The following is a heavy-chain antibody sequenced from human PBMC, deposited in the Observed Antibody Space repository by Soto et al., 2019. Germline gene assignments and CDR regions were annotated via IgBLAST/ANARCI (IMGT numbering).Heavy chain of an antibody. D-gene: IGHD3-3*01. CDR1: GFTFSGSA. J-gene: IGHJ5*02. CDR2: IRSKANSYAT. V-gene: IGHV3-73*01. CDR3: TREAPSWRFLESLMKFDP. Sequence: GGSLRLSCAASGFTFSGSAMHWVRQASGKGLEWVGRIRSKANSYATAYAASVKGRFTISRDDSKNTAYLQMNSLKTEDTAVYYCTREAPSWRFLESLMKFDPWGQGPLVTVS.